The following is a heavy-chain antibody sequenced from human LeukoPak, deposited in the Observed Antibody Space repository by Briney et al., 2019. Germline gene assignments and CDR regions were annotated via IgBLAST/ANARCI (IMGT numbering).Heavy chain of an antibody. J-gene: IGHJ4*02. Sequence: ASVKVSCKASGYTFIGNYIHWVRQAPGQGLEWMGWTKPNSGDTNYAQKFQGRVTMTRDTSITTAYMELSRLRSDDTAVYYCARGGYNSGYYNFDYWGQGTLVTVSS. V-gene: IGHV1-2*02. D-gene: IGHD6-25*01. CDR1: GYTFIGNY. CDR3: ARGGYNSGYYNFDY. CDR2: TKPNSGDT.